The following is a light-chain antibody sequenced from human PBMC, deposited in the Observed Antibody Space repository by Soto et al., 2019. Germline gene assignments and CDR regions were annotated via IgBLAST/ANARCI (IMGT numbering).Light chain of an antibody. CDR1: QSVSSSY. J-gene: IGKJ3*01. CDR2: GAS. Sequence: EIVLTQSPGTLSLSPGERATLSCRASQSVSSSYLAWYQQKPGQAPRLLIYGASSRATGIPDRFSGSGSGTDFTLTISRLQPEDFAVYYFQRYGSSPVTFGRGTKVDIK. V-gene: IGKV3-20*01. CDR3: QRYGSSPVT.